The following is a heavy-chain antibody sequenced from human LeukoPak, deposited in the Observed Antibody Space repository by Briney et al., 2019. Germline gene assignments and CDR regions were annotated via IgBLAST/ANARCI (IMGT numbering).Heavy chain of an antibody. CDR3: ARYDNWNEYNWFDP. D-gene: IGHD1-20*01. V-gene: IGHV3-48*03. J-gene: IGHJ5*02. CDR1: GFTFSSYE. CDR2: ISSSGSTI. Sequence: PGGSLRLSCAASGFTFSSYEMNWVRQAPGKGLEWGSYISSSGSTIYYADSVKGRFTISRDNAKNSLYLQMNSLRAEDTAVYYYARYDNWNEYNWFDPWGQGTLVTVSS.